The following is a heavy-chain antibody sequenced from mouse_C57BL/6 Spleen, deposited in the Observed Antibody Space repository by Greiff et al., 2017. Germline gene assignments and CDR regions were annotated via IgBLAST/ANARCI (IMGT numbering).Heavy chain of an antibody. D-gene: IGHD2-4*01. CDR2: INPSSGYT. J-gene: IGHJ3*01. CDR3: ARDEGVYDYDVGFAY. V-gene: IGHV1-7*01. Sequence: QVQLQQSGAELAKPGASVNLSCKASGYTFTSYWMHWVKQRPGQGLEWIGYINPSSGYTKYNQKFKDKATLTADKSSSTAYMQLSSLTYEDSAVYYCARDEGVYDYDVGFAYWGQGTLVTVSA. CDR1: GYTFTSYW.